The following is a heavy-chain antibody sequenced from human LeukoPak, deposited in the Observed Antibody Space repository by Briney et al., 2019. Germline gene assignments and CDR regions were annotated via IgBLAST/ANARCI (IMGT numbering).Heavy chain of an antibody. J-gene: IGHJ3*01. CDR2: INPTSGRT. Sequence: GASVKVSCKASGNTFTDYYLHWVRQAPGQGLECVGWINPTSGRTNYAQKFHDRVTLARDTSNNTSYMELTRLTSDDAAVYFCAREFRTTTWSYDAFDLWGQGSMVTVSS. CDR1: GNTFTDYY. D-gene: IGHD1/OR15-1a*01. V-gene: IGHV1-2*02. CDR3: AREFRTTTWSYDAFDL.